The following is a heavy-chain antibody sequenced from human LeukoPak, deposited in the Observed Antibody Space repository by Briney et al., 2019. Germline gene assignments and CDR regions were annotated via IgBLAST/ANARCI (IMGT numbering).Heavy chain of an antibody. V-gene: IGHV4-39*07. CDR3: ARDYYDILTGYQMDDAFDI. Sequence: PSETLSLTCTVSGGSVSDSSYYWGWIRQPPGKGLEWIGSFYYTGGTYYNPSLKSRVTISVDTSKNQFSLKLSSVTAADTAVYYCARDYYDILTGYQMDDAFDIWGQGTMVTVSS. CDR2: FYYTGGT. D-gene: IGHD3-9*01. CDR1: GGSVSDSSYY. J-gene: IGHJ3*02.